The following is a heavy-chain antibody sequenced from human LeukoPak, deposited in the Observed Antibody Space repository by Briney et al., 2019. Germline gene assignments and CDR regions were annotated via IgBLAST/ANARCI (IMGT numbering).Heavy chain of an antibody. Sequence: PGGSLRLSCAASGFTFSSYAMSWVRQAPGKGLEWVSAISGSGGSTYYADSVKGQFTISRDNSKNTLYLQMNSLRAEDTAVYYCAKHNYYDSSGYHGVYFRHWGQGTLVTVSS. CDR3: AKHNYYDSSGYHGVYFRH. V-gene: IGHV3-23*01. CDR1: GFTFSSYA. J-gene: IGHJ1*01. D-gene: IGHD3-22*01. CDR2: ISGSGGST.